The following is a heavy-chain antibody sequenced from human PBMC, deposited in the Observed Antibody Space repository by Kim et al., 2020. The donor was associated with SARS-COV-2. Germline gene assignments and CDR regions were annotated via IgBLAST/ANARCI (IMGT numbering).Heavy chain of an antibody. V-gene: IGHV3-23*01. D-gene: IGHD6-13*01. Sequence: YADSGKGRFTISRDNSKNTLYLQMNSLRAEDTAVYYCAKRIAAAGTVFDYWGQGTLVTISS. CDR3: AKRIAAAGTVFDY. J-gene: IGHJ4*02.